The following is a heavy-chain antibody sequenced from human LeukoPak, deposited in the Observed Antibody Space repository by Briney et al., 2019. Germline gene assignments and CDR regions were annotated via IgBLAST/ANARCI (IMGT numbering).Heavy chain of an antibody. D-gene: IGHD6-19*01. J-gene: IGHJ4*02. CDR2: INAGNGNT. V-gene: IGHV1-3*01. Sequence: ASVKVSCKASGGTFISYAISWVRQAPGQGLEWMGWINAGNGNTKYSQKFQGRVTITRDTSASTAYMALSSLRSEDTAVYYCAGSSGWVPYWGQGTLVTVSP. CDR1: GGTFISYA. CDR3: AGSSGWVPY.